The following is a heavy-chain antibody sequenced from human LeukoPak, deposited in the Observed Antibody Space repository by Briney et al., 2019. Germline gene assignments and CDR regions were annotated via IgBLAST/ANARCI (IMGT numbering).Heavy chain of an antibody. CDR2: IRDDGREI. J-gene: IGHJ4*02. D-gene: IGHD3-16*01. Sequence: PGGSLRLSCVASGFTFRSFWMSWVRQAPGKGLEWVANIRDDGREIHYVDSVKGRFTISRDNAKNSLHLQMNSLRAEDTAMHYCARDRGGKDYWGQGTLVTVSS. V-gene: IGHV3-7*04. CDR3: ARDRGGKDY. CDR1: GFTFRSFW.